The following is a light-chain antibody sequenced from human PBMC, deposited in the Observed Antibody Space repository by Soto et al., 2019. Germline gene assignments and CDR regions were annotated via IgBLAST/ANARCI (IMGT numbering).Light chain of an antibody. CDR1: QSVSNNY. J-gene: IGKJ4*01. CDR3: QQFSSYPLT. CDR2: GAS. Sequence: EIVLTQSPGTLSLSPGERATLSCRASQSVSNNYLSWYQQKPGQAPRLLIYGASNRATGIPDRFSGSGSGTDFTLTISRLEPEDFAVYYCQQFSSYPLTFGGGTKVDIK. V-gene: IGKV3-20*01.